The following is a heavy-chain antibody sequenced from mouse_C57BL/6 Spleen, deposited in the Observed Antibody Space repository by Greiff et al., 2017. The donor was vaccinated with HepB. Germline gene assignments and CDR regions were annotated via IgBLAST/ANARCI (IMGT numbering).Heavy chain of an antibody. CDR1: GYTFTDYY. CDR2: LNPNNGGT. J-gene: IGHJ2*01. D-gene: IGHD1-1*01. CDR3: AREDYGCVDY. V-gene: IGHV1-26*01. Sequence: EVQLQQSGPELVKPGASVKISCKASGYTFTDYYMNWVKQSHGKSLEWIGDLNPNNGGTSYNQKFKGKATLTVEKTSRTDYMELRSLTSEDSSVYYCAREDYGCVDYWGQGTTLTVSS.